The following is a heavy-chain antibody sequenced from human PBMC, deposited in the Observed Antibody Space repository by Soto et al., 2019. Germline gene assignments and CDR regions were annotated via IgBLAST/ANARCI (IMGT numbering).Heavy chain of an antibody. J-gene: IGHJ6*02. Sequence: PPETLCLTGAVSGNHISSSKWWIWVRQTPGKGLEWIGKIDQNRIFNYNPSLESRVTILKDNAKNQLSLKLTSVTAVASAVYYCPRFNRDYYYYGMDVWRQGATVTV. CDR1: GNHISSSKW. V-gene: IGHV4-4*03. CDR3: PRFNRDYYYYGMDV. CDR2: IDQNRIF.